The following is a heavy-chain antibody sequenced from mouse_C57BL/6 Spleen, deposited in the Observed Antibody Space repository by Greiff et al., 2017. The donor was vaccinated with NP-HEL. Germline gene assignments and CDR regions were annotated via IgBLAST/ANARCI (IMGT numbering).Heavy chain of an antibody. V-gene: IGHV5-6*01. CDR2: ISSGGSYT. CDR1: GFTFSSYG. Sequence: EVMLVESGGDLVKPGGSLKLSCAASGFTFSSYGMSWVRQTPDKRLEWVATISSGGSYTYYPDSVKGRFTISRDNAKNTLYLQMSSLKSEDTAMYYCARPPGYYDYDDVCAYWGQGTLVTVSA. J-gene: IGHJ3*01. D-gene: IGHD2-4*01. CDR3: ARPPGYYDYDDVCAY.